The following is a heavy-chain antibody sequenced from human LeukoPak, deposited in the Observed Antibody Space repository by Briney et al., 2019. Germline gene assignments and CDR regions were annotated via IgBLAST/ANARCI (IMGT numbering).Heavy chain of an antibody. CDR1: GFTFSSYG. V-gene: IGHV3-30*18. J-gene: IGHJ4*02. Sequence: GGSLKLSCAASGFTFSSYGMHWVRQAPGKGLEWVAVISYDGSNKYYADSVKGRFTISRDNSKNTLYLQMNSLRAEDTAIYYCAKILYGGGNIILDYWGQGTLVTVSS. CDR3: AKILYGGGNIILDY. CDR2: ISYDGSNK. D-gene: IGHD2-15*01.